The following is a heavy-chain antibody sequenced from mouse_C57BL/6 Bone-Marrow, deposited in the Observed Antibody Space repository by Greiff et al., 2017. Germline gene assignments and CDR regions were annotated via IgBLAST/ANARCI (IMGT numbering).Heavy chain of an antibody. J-gene: IGHJ1*03. D-gene: IGHD2-4*01. CDR2: IYPRDGST. CDR1: GYTFTDHT. V-gene: IGHV1-78*01. Sequence: VQLQQPDAELVKPGASVKISCKVSGYTFTDHTIHWMKQRPEQGLEWIGYIYPRDGSTKYNEKFKGKATLTADKSSSTAYMQLNSLTSEDSAVYFCARGGFYYDYPLWYFDVWGTGTTVTVSS. CDR3: ARGGFYYDYPLWYFDV.